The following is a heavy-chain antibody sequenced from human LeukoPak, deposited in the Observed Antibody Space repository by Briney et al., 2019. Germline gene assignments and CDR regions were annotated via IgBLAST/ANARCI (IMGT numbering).Heavy chain of an antibody. D-gene: IGHD2/OR15-2a*01. Sequence: ASVKVSCKASGYTFSNYGISWVRQAPGQGLEWMGWISPYNGNTKYTQKFQGRVTMTTDTSMSTAYMELRSLRSDDTAVYYCARELASNIRSFDVWGQGTRVTVSS. CDR1: GYTFSNYG. J-gene: IGHJ3*01. CDR2: ISPYNGNT. CDR3: ARELASNIRSFDV. V-gene: IGHV1-18*01.